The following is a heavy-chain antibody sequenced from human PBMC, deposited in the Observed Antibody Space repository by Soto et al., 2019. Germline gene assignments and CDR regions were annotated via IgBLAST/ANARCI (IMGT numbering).Heavy chain of an antibody. CDR2: MNPNSGNT. D-gene: IGHD1-20*01. J-gene: IGHJ6*03. CDR1: GYTFTSYE. V-gene: IGHV1-8*01. Sequence: VSVKVSCKASGYTFTSYEINWVRQATGQGLEWMGWMNPNSGNTGYAQKFQGRVTMTRNTSISTAYMELSSLRSEDTAVYYCAREDAAITPYYYYYMDVWGKGTTVTVSS. CDR3: AREDAAITPYYYYYMDV.